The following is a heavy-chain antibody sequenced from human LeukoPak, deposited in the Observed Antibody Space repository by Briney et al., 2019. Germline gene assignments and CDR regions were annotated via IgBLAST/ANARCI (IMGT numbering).Heavy chain of an antibody. J-gene: IGHJ4*02. D-gene: IGHD3-22*01. CDR3: ARRRYDSTGYHPD. Sequence: KPGGSLRLSCAASGFILSDHYMSWIRQAPGKGLEWVSYISNNGNTIFYADSVKGRFTISRDNAKNSLYLQVNSLRAEDTAVYYCARRRYDSTGYHPDWGQGTLVTVSS. V-gene: IGHV3-11*01. CDR1: GFILSDHY. CDR2: ISNNGNTI.